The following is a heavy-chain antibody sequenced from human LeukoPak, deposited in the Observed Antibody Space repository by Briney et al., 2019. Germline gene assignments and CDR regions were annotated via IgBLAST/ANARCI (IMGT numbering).Heavy chain of an antibody. D-gene: IGHD2-2*01. J-gene: IGHJ6*03. CDR1: GFTFRSFA. Sequence: VGSLRLSCEASGFTFRSFAMSWVRQAPGKGLEWLSGISASGHYIYNADSVKGRFTISRDNSKNTLYIEINSLRAEDTAVYYCARDGSWGDYQFYFYMDVWGKGTTVTVSS. CDR2: ISASGHYI. CDR3: ARDGSWGDYQFYFYMDV. V-gene: IGHV3-23*01.